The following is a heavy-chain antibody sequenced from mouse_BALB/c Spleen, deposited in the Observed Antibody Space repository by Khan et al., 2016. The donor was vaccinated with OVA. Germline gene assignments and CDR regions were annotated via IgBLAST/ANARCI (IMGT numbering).Heavy chain of an antibody. CDR1: GYTFTNYG. CDR3: TGPPHFSYVLVY. Sequence: QIQLVQSGPELKKPGETVKISCKASGYTFTNYGMNWVKQAPGKALKWMGWISTYTGEPTYAHDFKGRFAFSSETSASTAYLQINNLKNEDTATYVYTGPPHFSYVLVYWGQGTSVTVSS. V-gene: IGHV9-3-1*01. J-gene: IGHJ4*01. CDR2: ISTYTGEP.